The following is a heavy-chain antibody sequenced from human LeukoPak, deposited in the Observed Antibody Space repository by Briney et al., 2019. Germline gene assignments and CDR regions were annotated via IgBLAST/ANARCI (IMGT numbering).Heavy chain of an antibody. D-gene: IGHD6-19*01. CDR1: GYTFTSYD. CDR2: ISAYNGNT. Sequence: ASVKVSCKASGYTFTSYDINWVRQAPGQGLEWMGWISAYNGNTNYAQKLQGRVTMTTDTSTSTAYLELRSLRSDDTAVYYCARDRRSSGDSDAFDIWGQGTMVTVSS. CDR3: ARDRRSSGDSDAFDI. V-gene: IGHV1-18*01. J-gene: IGHJ3*02.